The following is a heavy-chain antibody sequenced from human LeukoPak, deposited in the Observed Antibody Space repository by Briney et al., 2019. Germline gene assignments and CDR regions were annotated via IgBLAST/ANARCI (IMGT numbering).Heavy chain of an antibody. D-gene: IGHD2-2*01. Sequence: SETLSLTCAVYGGSFSGYYWSWIRQPPGKGLEWIGEINHSGSTNYNPSLKSRVTISVDTSKNQFSLKLSSVTAADTAVYYCASGCRGSSTSCYHAVGYCYGMDVWGQGTTVTVSS. CDR3: ASGCRGSSTSCYHAVGYCYGMDV. CDR1: GGSFSGYY. V-gene: IGHV4-34*01. CDR2: INHSGST. J-gene: IGHJ6*02.